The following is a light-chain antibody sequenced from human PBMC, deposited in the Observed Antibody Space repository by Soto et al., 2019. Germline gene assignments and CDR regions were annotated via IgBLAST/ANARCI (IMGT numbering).Light chain of an antibody. CDR3: QQYNDWLSIT. V-gene: IGKV3-15*01. J-gene: IGKJ5*01. CDR2: GAS. CDR1: QSVRSN. Sequence: DIVMTQSPATLSVSPGERATLSCRASQSVRSNLAWYQQKPGQAPRLLIYGASTRATGVPGRFSGSGSGTEFTLTISSLQSEDFAVYYCQQYNDWLSITFGQGTRLEIK.